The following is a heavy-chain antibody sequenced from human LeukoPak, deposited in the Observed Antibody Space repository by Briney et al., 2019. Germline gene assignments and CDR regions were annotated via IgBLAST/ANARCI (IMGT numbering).Heavy chain of an antibody. CDR1: GFTFDDYG. D-gene: IGHD3-22*01. CDR2: INWNGGST. CDR3: ARGRGYYDSSGYRDAFDI. V-gene: IGHV3-20*04. Sequence: PGGSLRLSCAASGFTFDDYGMSWVRQAPGKGLEWVAGINWNGGSTGYADSVKGRFTISRENAKNSLYLQMNSLRAEDTALYYCARGRGYYDSSGYRDAFDIWGQGTMVTVSS. J-gene: IGHJ3*02.